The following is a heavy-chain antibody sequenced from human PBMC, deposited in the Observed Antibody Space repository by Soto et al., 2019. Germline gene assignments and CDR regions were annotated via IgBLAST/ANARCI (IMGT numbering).Heavy chain of an antibody. CDR2: IYYSGST. CDR1: GGSISRSSYY. D-gene: IGHD3-10*01. Sequence: QLQLQESGPGLVKPSETLSLTCTVSGGSISRSSYYWGWIRQPPGKGLEWIGRIYYSGSTYYNPPIKRRVTISVDTSKTQSALKLSSVTAADTAVYYCARPGYYGSGGVGDFDLWGRGTLVTVSS. CDR3: ARPGYYGSGGVGDFDL. J-gene: IGHJ2*01. V-gene: IGHV4-39*01.